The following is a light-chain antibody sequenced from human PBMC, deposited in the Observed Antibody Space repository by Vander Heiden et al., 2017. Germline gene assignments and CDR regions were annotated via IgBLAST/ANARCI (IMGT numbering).Light chain of an antibody. CDR3: TSYTSSIAWV. CDR1: SSDDGAYNF. Sequence: QSALTQPDSVSGARGKSINIYCTGTSSDDGAYNFVSWYQQYPGKAPKLMIYDVSNRPSGVSNRFSGSKSGNTASLTISGLQAEDDADYYCTSYTSSIAWVFGGGTKLTVL. V-gene: IGLV2-14*01. J-gene: IGLJ3*02. CDR2: DVS.